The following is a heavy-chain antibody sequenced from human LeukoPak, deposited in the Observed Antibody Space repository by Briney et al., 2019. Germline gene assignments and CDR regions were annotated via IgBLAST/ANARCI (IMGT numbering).Heavy chain of an antibody. CDR3: ARRGYCSGGDCSSAAFDI. J-gene: IGHJ3*02. D-gene: IGHD2-15*01. CDR2: IYPGDSDT. V-gene: IGHV5-51*01. CDR1: EYSLTSYW. Sequence: GESLKISCKGSEYSLTSYWIGWVRQMPEKGLEWMGIIYPGDSDTRYSPSFHGQVTMSADKSISTTYLQWSSLKASDTAMYYCARRGYCSGGDCSSAAFDIWGQGTMVTVSS.